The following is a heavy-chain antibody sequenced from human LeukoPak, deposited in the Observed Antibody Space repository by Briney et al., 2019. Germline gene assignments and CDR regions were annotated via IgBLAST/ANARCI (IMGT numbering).Heavy chain of an antibody. CDR2: IYSGGST. Sequence: GGSLRLSCAAYGFTVGSNYMSWVRQAPGKGLKWVSVIYSGGSTYYADSVKGRFTISRDNSKNTLYLQMNSLRAEDTAVYCCARDRDYYYGMDVWGQGTTVTVSS. J-gene: IGHJ6*02. CDR1: GFTVGSNY. CDR3: ARDRDYYYGMDV. D-gene: IGHD3-10*01. V-gene: IGHV3-53*01.